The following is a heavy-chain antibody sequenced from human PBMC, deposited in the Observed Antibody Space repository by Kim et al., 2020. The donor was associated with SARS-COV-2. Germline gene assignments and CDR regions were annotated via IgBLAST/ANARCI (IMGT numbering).Heavy chain of an antibody. CDR1: GGTFSSYA. J-gene: IGHJ4*02. CDR2: IIPIFGTA. V-gene: IGHV1-69*13. CDR3: ARVRVAGIAVVARYFDY. D-gene: IGHD6-19*01. Sequence: SVKVSCKASGGTFSSYAISWVRQAPGQGLEWMGGIIPIFGTANYAQKFQGRVTITADESTSTAYMELSSLRSEDTAVYYCARVRVAGIAVVARYFDYWGQGTLVTVSS.